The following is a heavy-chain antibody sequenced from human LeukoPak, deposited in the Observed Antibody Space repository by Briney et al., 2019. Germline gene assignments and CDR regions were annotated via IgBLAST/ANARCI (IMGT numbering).Heavy chain of an antibody. CDR2: IYPGDSAT. CDR1: GYSFTTYW. Sequence: LGESLKISCKGSGYSFTTYWIGWVRQMPGKGLEWMGIIYPGDSATRYSPSFQGQVTISADKSISTAYLQWSSLKASDTAMYYCASFVQQLGPLDYWGQGTLVTVSS. J-gene: IGHJ4*02. CDR3: ASFVQQLGPLDY. D-gene: IGHD6-13*01. V-gene: IGHV5-51*01.